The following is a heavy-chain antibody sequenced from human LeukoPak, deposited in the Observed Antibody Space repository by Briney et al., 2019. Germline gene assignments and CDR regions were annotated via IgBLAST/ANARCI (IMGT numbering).Heavy chain of an antibody. Sequence: GASVKVSCKASGYTFTSYDINWVRQATGQGLEWMGWMNPNSGNTGYAQKFQGRVTMTRNTSISTAYMELSSLRSEDTAVYYCARGRTPKVGSSGSCVQHWGQGTLVTVSS. CDR1: GYTFTSYD. D-gene: IGHD3-22*01. V-gene: IGHV1-8*01. CDR2: MNPNSGNT. CDR3: ARGRTPKVGSSGSCVQH. J-gene: IGHJ1*01.